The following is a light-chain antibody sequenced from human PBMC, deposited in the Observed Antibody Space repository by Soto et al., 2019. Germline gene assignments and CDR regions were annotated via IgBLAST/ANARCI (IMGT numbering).Light chain of an antibody. Sequence: QSVLTQPASVSGSPGQSITISCTGTSSDVGGYNYVSWYQQHPGKAPKLMIYDVSNRPSGVSIRFSGSKSGNTASLTISGLQAVDEADYYCSSYTSSSTYVFGTGTKVTVL. CDR1: SSDVGGYNY. CDR2: DVS. V-gene: IGLV2-14*01. J-gene: IGLJ1*01. CDR3: SSYTSSSTYV.